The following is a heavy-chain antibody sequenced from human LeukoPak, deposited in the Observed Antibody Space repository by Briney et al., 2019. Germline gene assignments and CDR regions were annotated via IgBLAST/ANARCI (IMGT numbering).Heavy chain of an antibody. Sequence: SQTLSLTCAVSGGSISSGGYSWSWIRQPPGKGLEWIGYIYHSGSTYYNPSLKSRVTISVDRSKSQFSLKLSSVTAADTAVYYCARAYCSSTSCSGFDYWGQGTLVTVSS. D-gene: IGHD2-2*01. J-gene: IGHJ4*02. V-gene: IGHV4-30-2*01. CDR2: IYHSGST. CDR3: ARAYCSSTSCSGFDY. CDR1: GGSISSGGYS.